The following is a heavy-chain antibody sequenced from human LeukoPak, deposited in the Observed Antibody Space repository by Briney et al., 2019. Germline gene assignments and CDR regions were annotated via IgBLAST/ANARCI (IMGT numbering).Heavy chain of an antibody. Sequence: ASVKASCKASGYTFTGYYMHWVRQAPGQGLEWMGWINPNSGGTNYAQKFQGWVTMTRDTSISTAYMELSSLRSEDTAVYYCATDLYDSSGYYSSDAFDIWGQGTMVTVSS. CDR2: INPNSGGT. CDR3: ATDLYDSSGYYSSDAFDI. J-gene: IGHJ3*02. CDR1: GYTFTGYY. D-gene: IGHD3-22*01. V-gene: IGHV1-2*04.